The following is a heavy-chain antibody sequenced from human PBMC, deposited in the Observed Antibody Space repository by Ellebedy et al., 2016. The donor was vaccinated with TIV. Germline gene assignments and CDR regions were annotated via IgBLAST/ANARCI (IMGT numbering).Heavy chain of an antibody. V-gene: IGHV3-21*01. J-gene: IGHJ4*02. D-gene: IGHD1-26*01. CDR1: GFSFRTYS. CDR3: ARIQVGVGAPFDS. Sequence: GESLKISXAASGFSFRTYSMAWVRQAPGKGLDWVSSISTRSSYIYYADSVKGRFTVSRDDGGNSLYLQMSSLRADDTGVYYCARIQVGVGAPFDSWGQGVLVTVSS. CDR2: ISTRSSYI.